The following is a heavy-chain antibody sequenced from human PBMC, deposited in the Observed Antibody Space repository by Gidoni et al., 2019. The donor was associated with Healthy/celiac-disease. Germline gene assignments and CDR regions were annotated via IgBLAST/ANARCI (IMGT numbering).Heavy chain of an antibody. D-gene: IGHD5-12*01. J-gene: IGHJ4*02. V-gene: IGHV1-3*01. CDR2: INAGNGNT. Sequence: QVQLVQSGAEVKKPGASVKVSCKASGYTFTSYAMHWVRQAPGQRLEWMGWINAGNGNTKYSQKFQGRVTITRDTSASTAYMELSSLRSEDTAVYYCARNGYDGGFDYWGQGTLVTVSS. CDR3: ARNGYDGGFDY. CDR1: GYTFTSYA.